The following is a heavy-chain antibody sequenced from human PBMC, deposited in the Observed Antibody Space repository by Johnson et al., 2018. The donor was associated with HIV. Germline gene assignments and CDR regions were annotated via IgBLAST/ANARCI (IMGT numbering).Heavy chain of an antibody. CDR2: IKQDGSNK. V-gene: IGHV3-7*01. CDR3: AKVHSSSSNGFDI. Sequence: VQLVESGGGVVQPGRSLRLSCAVSGFTFSTYWMSWVRQVPGKGLEWVANIKQDGSNKYYADSVKGRFTVSRDNYKNTLYLQMNSLRGEDTAVYYCAKVHSSSSNGFDIWGQGTMVTVSS. D-gene: IGHD6-6*01. J-gene: IGHJ3*02. CDR1: GFTFSTYW.